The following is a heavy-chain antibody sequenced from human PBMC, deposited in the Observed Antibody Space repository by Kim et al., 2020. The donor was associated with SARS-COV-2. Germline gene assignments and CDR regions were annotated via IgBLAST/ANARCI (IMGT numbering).Heavy chain of an antibody. D-gene: IGHD3-22*01. J-gene: IGHJ2*01. V-gene: IGHV3-7*03. Sequence: GGSLRLSCAASGFTFSSYWMSWVRQAPGKGLEWVANIKQDGSGKYYVDSVKGRFTISRDNAKNSLYLQMNSLRAEDTAVYYCAREGYDSSGYQARTLWYFDLWGRGTLVTVSS. CDR1: GFTFSSYW. CDR3: AREGYDSSGYQARTLWYFDL. CDR2: IKQDGSGK.